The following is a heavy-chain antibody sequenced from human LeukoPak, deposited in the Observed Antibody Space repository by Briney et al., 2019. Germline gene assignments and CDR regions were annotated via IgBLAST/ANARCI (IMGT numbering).Heavy chain of an antibody. D-gene: IGHD3-22*01. Sequence: ASVKVSCKASGYTFTSYYMHWVQQAPGQGLEWMGIINPSGGSTSYAQKFQGRVTMTRDMSTSTVYMELSSLRSEDTAVYYCARDFYSDYYDSSGYSPGDYFDYWGQGTLVTVSS. CDR2: INPSGGST. J-gene: IGHJ4*02. CDR1: GYTFTSYY. V-gene: IGHV1-46*01. CDR3: ARDFYSDYYDSSGYSPGDYFDY.